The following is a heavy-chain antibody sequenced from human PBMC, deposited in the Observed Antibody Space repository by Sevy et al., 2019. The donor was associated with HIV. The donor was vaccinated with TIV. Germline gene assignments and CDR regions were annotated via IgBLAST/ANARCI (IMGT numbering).Heavy chain of an antibody. CDR2: VSYDGADT. CDR3: ARFPPQRAFDI. CDR1: GSTFSNYA. Sequence: GGSLRLSCAASGSTFSNYAMHWVRQTPDRGLEWVAVVSYDGADTSYADSVKGRFTVSRDNSKSTLYLQVNSLRVDDSAVYFCARFPPQRAFDIWGQGTTVTVSS. J-gene: IGHJ3*02. V-gene: IGHV3-30*04.